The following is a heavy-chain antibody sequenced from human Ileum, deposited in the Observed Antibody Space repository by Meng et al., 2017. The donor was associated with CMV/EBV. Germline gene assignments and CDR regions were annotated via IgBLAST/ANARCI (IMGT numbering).Heavy chain of an antibody. CDR2: IYWDDTK. CDR3: ANRRGSGWYETYFDS. CDR1: GFALSTNGVG. D-gene: IGHD6-19*01. Sequence: QITCKRSGASVLTPTQPRTLSLTFTGFALSTNGVGVGWIRQPPGKALEWLALIYWDDTKRYSPSLKSRLTISKDTSKNQVVLTMTNTDTVDTATYYCANRRGSGWYETYFDSWGQGTLVTVSS. V-gene: IGHV2-5*02. J-gene: IGHJ4*02.